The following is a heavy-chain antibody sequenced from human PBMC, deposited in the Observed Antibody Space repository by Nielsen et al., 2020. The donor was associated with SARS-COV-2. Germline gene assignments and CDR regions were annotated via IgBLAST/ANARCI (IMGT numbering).Heavy chain of an antibody. V-gene: IGHV3-30*19. Sequence: GESLKISCAASGFTFSSYGMHWVRQAPGKGLEWVAVIWYDGSNKYYADSVKGRFTISRDNSKNTLYLQMNSLRAEDTAVYYCARGMSGSYYLGLDYWGQGTLVTVSS. D-gene: IGHD1-26*01. CDR2: IWYDGSNK. CDR1: GFTFSSYG. CDR3: ARGMSGSYYLGLDY. J-gene: IGHJ4*02.